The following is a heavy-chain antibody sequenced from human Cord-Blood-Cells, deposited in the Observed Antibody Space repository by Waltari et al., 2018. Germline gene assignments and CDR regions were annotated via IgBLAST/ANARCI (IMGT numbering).Heavy chain of an antibody. CDR3: ARELGSGDDI. Sequence: EVQLVETGGGLIQPGGSLRLSCAASGFTVSSTYMSWVRQAPGKGLEWVSVIYSGGRTYYADSVEVRCTISRDNSKNTLYLQMNSLRAEDTAVYYCARELGSGDDIWGQGTMVTVSS. CDR1: GFTVSSTY. CDR2: IYSGGRT. D-gene: IGHD7-27*01. V-gene: IGHV3-53*02. J-gene: IGHJ3*02.